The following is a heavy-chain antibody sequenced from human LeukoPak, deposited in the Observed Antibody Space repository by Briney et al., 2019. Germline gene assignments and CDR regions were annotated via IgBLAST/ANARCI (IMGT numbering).Heavy chain of an antibody. V-gene: IGHV4-38-2*02. D-gene: IGHD6-13*01. CDR2: IYHSGST. CDR1: GYSISSGYY. J-gene: IGHJ4*02. Sequence: SETLSLTCTVSGYSISSGYYWGWIRQPPGKGLEWIGSIYHSGSTYYNPSLKRRVTISVHTSKNQFSLKLSSATAADTAVYYCARISAAGTEFDYWGQGTLVTVSS. CDR3: ARISAAGTEFDY.